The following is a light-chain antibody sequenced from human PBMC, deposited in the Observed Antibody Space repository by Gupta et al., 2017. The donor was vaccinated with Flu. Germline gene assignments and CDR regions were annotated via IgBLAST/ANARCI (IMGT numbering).Light chain of an antibody. CDR2: DDT. J-gene: IGLJ1*01. CDR1: SIGSKS. Sequence: SYVLTQPPSVSVGPGETATIACGGNSIGSKSVHWYQQKPGQAPVLVVYDDTDRPSGIPERFSGSNSGNTATLSIRRVEAGDEADYCCEVWDGSSDHYVFGTGTKVTVL. CDR3: EVWDGSSDHYV. V-gene: IGLV3-21*02.